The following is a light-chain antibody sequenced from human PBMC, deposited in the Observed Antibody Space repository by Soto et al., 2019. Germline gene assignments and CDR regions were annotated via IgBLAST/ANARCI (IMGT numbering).Light chain of an antibody. J-gene: IGKJ3*01. CDR2: AAS. V-gene: IGKV1-39*01. CDR1: QSISSY. CDR3: QQLFMYPPT. Sequence: DIQMTQSPSSLSASVGDRVTITCRASQSISSYLNWYQQKPGKAPKLLIYAASSLQSGVPSRFGGSRSGTDFTLTVSSLQPEDFATYYCQQLFMYPPTFGPGTKVDIK.